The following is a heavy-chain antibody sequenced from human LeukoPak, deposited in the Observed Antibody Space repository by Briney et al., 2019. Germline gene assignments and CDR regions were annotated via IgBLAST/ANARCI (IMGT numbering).Heavy chain of an antibody. D-gene: IGHD2-2*01. Sequence: PGGSLRLSCAAPGFTFDDYAMHWGRQAPGKGLEWDSGISWNSGSIGYADSVKGRFTISRDNAKNSLYLQMNSLRAEDMALYYCAKGICSSTSCYVLDYWGQGTLVTVSS. V-gene: IGHV3-9*03. CDR1: GFTFDDYA. CDR3: AKGICSSTSCYVLDY. CDR2: ISWNSGSI. J-gene: IGHJ4*02.